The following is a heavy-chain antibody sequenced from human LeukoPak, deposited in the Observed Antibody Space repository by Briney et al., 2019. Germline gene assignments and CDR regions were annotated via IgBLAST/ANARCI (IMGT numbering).Heavy chain of an antibody. CDR2: IFSST. CDR1: GFTVSSNS. D-gene: IGHD3-16*01. V-gene: IGHV3-53*01. CDR3: AKASIVITFGGAASDY. Sequence: GGSLRLSCTVSGFTVSSNSMSWVRQAPGKGLEWVSFIFSSTHYSDSVKGRFTISRDNSKNTLYLQMNSLRAEDTAVYYCAKASIVITFGGAASDYWGQGTLVTVSS. J-gene: IGHJ4*02.